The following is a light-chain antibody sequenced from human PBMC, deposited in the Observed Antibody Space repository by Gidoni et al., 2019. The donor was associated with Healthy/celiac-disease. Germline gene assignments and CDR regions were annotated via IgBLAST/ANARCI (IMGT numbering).Light chain of an antibody. CDR1: QSISSY. J-gene: IGKJ3*01. CDR3: QQRYSTPFT. V-gene: IGKV1-39*01. Sequence: IQMAQSPSSLSASVGDRGTITCQASQSISSYLNWYQQKPGKAPKLLIYSASSLQSGVPSRFSGSGSGTDFTLTISSLQPEDFATYYCQQRYSTPFTFXPXTKVDIK. CDR2: SAS.